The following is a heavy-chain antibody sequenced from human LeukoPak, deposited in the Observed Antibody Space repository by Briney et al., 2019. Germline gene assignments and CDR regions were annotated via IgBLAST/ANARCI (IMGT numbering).Heavy chain of an antibody. CDR1: GFTFDDYA. Sequence: GGSLRLSCAASGFTFDDYAMHWVRHAPGKGLEWVSLISGDGGSTYYADSVKGRFTISRDNSKNSLYLQMNSLRTEDTALYYCAKDGGSGWYLDYYYYYGMDVWGQGTTVTVSS. V-gene: IGHV3-43*02. CDR2: ISGDGGST. J-gene: IGHJ6*02. CDR3: AKDGGSGWYLDYYYYYGMDV. D-gene: IGHD6-19*01.